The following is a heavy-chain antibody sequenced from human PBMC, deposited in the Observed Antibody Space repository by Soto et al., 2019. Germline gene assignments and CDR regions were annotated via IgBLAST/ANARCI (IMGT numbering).Heavy chain of an antibody. CDR1: GFTFSSYS. CDR3: ARDLAARNFDY. V-gene: IGHV3-21*01. D-gene: IGHD6-6*01. J-gene: IGHJ4*02. CDR2: ISSSSSYI. Sequence: GGSLRLSCAASGFTFSSYSMNWVRQAPGKGLEWVSSISSSSSYIYYADSVKGRFTISRDNAKNSLYLQMNSLGAEDTAVYYCARDLAARNFDYWGQGTLVTVYS.